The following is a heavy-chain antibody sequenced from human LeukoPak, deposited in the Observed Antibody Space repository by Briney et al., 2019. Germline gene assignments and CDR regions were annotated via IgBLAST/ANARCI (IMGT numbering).Heavy chain of an antibody. CDR3: AKAPRITMIVVVASWFDP. J-gene: IGHJ5*02. V-gene: IGHV3-30*02. CDR1: GFPFSSYG. Sequence: GGSLRLSCAASGFPFSSYGMHWVRQAPGKGLEWVAFIRYDGSNKYYADSVKGRFTISRDNSKNTLYLQMNSLRAEDTAVYYCAKAPRITMIVVVASWFDPWGQGTLVSVSS. D-gene: IGHD3-22*01. CDR2: IRYDGSNK.